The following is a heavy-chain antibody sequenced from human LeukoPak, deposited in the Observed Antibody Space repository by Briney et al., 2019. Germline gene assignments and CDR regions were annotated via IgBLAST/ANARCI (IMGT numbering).Heavy chain of an antibody. CDR1: GFTFSSYA. CDR3: AYGDYLR. V-gene: IGHV3-23*01. J-gene: IGHJ4*02. CDR2: ISGSGGGT. Sequence: GGSLRLSCAASGFTFSSYAMSWVRQAPGKGLEWVSLISGSGGGTYYADSVRGRFTISRDNPKNTLYLQMNSLRGEDTAVYYCAYGDYLRWGQGTLVTVSS. D-gene: IGHD4-17*01.